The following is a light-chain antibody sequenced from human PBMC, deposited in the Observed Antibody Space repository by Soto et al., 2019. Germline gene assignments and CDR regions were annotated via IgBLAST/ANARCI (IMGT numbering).Light chain of an antibody. CDR1: QSVSSSY. V-gene: IGKV3-20*01. CDR3: QQYGNPPPNA. J-gene: IGKJ2*01. CDR2: GAS. Sequence: EIVLTQSPGTLSLSPGERATLSCRASQSVSSSYLAWYQQKPGQAPRVLIHGASSRATGIPDRFSGSGSGTDFPLTIRRREPEDFAVYCCQQYGNPPPNAFGQGTKVEIK.